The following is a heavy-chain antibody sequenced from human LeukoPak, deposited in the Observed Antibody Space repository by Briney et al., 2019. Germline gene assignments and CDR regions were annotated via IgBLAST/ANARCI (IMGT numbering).Heavy chain of an antibody. D-gene: IGHD2-2*01. CDR3: ARATEYQLLWGAYYYYGMDV. CDR1: GGTFSSYA. V-gene: IGHV1-69*13. J-gene: IGHJ6*02. Sequence: GASVKVSCKDSGGTFSSYAISWVRQAPGQGLEWMGGIIPIFGTANYAQKFQGRVTITAGESTSTAYMELSSLRSEDTAVYYCARATEYQLLWGAYYYYGMDVWGQGTTVTVSS. CDR2: IIPIFGTA.